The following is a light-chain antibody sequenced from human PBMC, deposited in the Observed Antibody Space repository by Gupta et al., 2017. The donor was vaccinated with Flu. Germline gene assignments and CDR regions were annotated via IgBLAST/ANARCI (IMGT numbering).Light chain of an antibody. CDR1: QSVGTY. Sequence: EIVLTQSPATLSLSPGEGATLSCGASQSVGTYLAWYQQKPGQAPRLLIFDASNRATGIPARFSGSGSGTDFTLTISSLEPEDFAVYYCQQRSNWPLTFGGGTKVEIK. CDR2: DAS. J-gene: IGKJ4*01. CDR3: QQRSNWPLT. V-gene: IGKV3-11*01.